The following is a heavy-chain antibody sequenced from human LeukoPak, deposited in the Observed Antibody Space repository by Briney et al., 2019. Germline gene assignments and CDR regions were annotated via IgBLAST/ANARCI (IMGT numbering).Heavy chain of an antibody. J-gene: IGHJ4*02. D-gene: IGHD4-17*01. CDR1: GFTFSSYA. CDR2: ISYDGSNK. Sequence: GGSLRLSCAASGFTFSSYAMHWVRQAPGKGLEWVAAISYDGSNKYYADSVKGRFTISRDNSKNTLYLQMNSLRAEDTAVYYCARDGDNGDLYYFDSWGQGTLVTVSS. CDR3: ARDGDNGDLYYFDS. V-gene: IGHV3-30-3*01.